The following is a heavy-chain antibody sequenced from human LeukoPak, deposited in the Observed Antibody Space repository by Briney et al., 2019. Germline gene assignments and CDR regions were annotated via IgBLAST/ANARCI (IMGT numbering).Heavy chain of an antibody. V-gene: IGHV3-23*01. CDR3: AKVLRRTLLWFGESRFDY. CDR2: ISGSGGST. Sequence: GGSLRLSCAASGFTFSSYAMSWVRQAPGKGPEWVSAISGSGGSTYYADSVKGRFTISRDNFKNTLYLQMNSLRAEDTAVYYCAKVLRRTLLWFGESRFDYWGQGTLVTVSS. CDR1: GFTFSSYA. J-gene: IGHJ4*02. D-gene: IGHD3-10*01.